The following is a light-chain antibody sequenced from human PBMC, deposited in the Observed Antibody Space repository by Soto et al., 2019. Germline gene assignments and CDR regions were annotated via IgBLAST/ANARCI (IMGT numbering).Light chain of an antibody. CDR1: SSDVGDYNY. V-gene: IGLV2-14*03. CDR2: GVS. J-gene: IGLJ2*01. CDR3: NSYSSGTTYVV. Sequence: QSALAQPASVSGSPGQSITISCTGTSSDVGDYNYVSWYQQVPGKAPKLIIYGVSDRPSGVSDRFSGSKSGTTASLTISGLQAEDEATYYCNSYSSGTTYVVFGGGTKLTV.